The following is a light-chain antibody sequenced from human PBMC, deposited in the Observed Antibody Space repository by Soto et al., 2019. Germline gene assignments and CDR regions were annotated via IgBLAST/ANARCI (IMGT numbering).Light chain of an antibody. V-gene: IGKV2-28*01. CDR1: QSLLHSRGHNY. CDR2: LGS. Sequence: ETVMTQSPLSLPVTPGEPASISCMSSQSLLHSRGHNYLDWYLQKAGQSPHLLISLGSNRASGVPDRCSGSGAGTDFTLQISRVGAEDVGVYYCMQALQLATFGQGTKLEIK. J-gene: IGKJ2*01. CDR3: MQALQLAT.